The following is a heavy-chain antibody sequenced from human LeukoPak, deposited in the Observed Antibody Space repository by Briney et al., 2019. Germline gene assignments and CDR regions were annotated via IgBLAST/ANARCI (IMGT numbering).Heavy chain of an antibody. D-gene: IGHD3-3*01. Sequence: PSETLSLTCAVSGGSILSTNWWSWVRQPPGKGLEWIGEVHLNGATNYNPSVEGRVTMSIDKSKNHLSLEVISVTAADTAMYYWMTESGSFSPFGFWGQGTLVTVSS. CDR1: GGSILSTNW. V-gene: IGHV4-4*02. J-gene: IGHJ4*02. CDR2: VHLNGAT. CDR3: MTESGSFSPFGF.